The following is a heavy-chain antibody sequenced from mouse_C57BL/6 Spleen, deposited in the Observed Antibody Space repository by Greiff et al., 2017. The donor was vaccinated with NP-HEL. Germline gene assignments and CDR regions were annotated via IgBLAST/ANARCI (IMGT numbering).Heavy chain of an antibody. D-gene: IGHD1-1*01. V-gene: IGHV2-6*01. CDR3: ARTSGSREDYYAMDY. Sequence: QVQLKESGPGLVAPSQSLSITCTVSGFSLTSYGVDWVRQSPGKGLEWLGVIWGVGSTNYNSALKSRLSISKDNSKSHVFLKMNSLQTDDTAMYYCARTSGSREDYYAMDYWGQGTSVTVSS. CDR2: IWGVGST. CDR1: GFSLTSYG. J-gene: IGHJ4*01.